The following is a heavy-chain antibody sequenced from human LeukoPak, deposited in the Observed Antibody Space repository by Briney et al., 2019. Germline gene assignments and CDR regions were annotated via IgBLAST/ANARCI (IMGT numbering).Heavy chain of an antibody. Sequence: SVKVSCKASVGTFSSYSISWVRQARGQGLEWMGGITPILGTANYAQKFRGRVTNTADEFKSTAYMDLNSRRSEDRVVYYCARVGSSVVPAASMGDFRFDPWGQGTLVTVSS. CDR3: ARVGSSVVPAASMGDFRFDP. D-gene: IGHD2-2*01. CDR1: VGTFSSYS. J-gene: IGHJ5*02. CDR2: ITPILGTA. V-gene: IGHV1-69*13.